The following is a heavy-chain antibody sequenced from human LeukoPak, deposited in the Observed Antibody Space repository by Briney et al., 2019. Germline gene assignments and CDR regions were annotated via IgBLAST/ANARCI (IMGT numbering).Heavy chain of an antibody. J-gene: IGHJ6*03. V-gene: IGHV3-21*01. D-gene: IGHD5-24*01. CDR2: ISACGSFV. CDR3: ARDLGDPYNYYYYFYMDV. Sequence: GGSLRLSCAASGFTFSSYTLNWVRQAPGKGLEWVSSISACGSFVYYAGSVKGRFTISRDNAKNSLYLQMNSLRAEDTAMYFCARDLGDPYNYYYYFYMDVWGKGTTVTVSS. CDR1: GFTFSSYT.